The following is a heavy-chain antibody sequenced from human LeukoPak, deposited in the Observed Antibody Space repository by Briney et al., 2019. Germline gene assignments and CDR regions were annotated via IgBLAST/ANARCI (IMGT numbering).Heavy chain of an antibody. CDR2: IFPGDSHT. V-gene: IGHV5-51*01. CDR1: GHSFINYW. J-gene: IGHJ4*02. Sequence: GESLKISCKGPGHSFINYWIAWVRQMPGKGLEWIGIIFPGDSHTGYSPSFQGQVTISADMSIDTAYLQWSSLRASDTAMYCCARIAATWYGGSWGLGTLVFVSS. D-gene: IGHD2-15*01. CDR3: ARIAATWYGGS.